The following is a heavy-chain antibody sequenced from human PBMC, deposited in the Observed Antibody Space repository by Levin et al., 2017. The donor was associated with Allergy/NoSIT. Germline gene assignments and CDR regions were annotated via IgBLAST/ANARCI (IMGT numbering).Heavy chain of an antibody. J-gene: IGHJ1*01. CDR3: AGPSGGVPAAIVEYFQH. CDR2: IIPILGIA. D-gene: IGHD2-2*01. CDR1: GGTFSSYT. V-gene: IGHV1-69*02. Sequence: SVKVSCKASGGTFSSYTISWVRQAPGQGLEWMGRIIPILGIANYAQKFQGRVTITADKSTSTAYMELSSLRSEDTAVYYCAGPSGGVPAAIVEYFQHWGQGTLVTVSS.